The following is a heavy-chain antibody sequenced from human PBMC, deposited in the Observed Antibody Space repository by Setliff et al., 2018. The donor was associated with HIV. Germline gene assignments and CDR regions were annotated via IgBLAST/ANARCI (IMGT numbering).Heavy chain of an antibody. V-gene: IGHV4-34*01. CDR2: INHSGST. Sequence: PSETLSLTCAVYGGSLSGHYWSWIRQPPGKGLEWIGEINHSGSTNYNPTLKSRVTISVDTSKNQFSLKLSSVTAADTAVFYCARLTTTYYYDSSAYYHPVWGQGTLVTVSS. D-gene: IGHD3-22*01. CDR3: ARLTTTYYYDSSAYYHPV. J-gene: IGHJ4*02. CDR1: GGSLSGHY.